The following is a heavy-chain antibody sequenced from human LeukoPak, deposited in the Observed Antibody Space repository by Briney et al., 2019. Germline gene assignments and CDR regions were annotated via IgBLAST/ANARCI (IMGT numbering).Heavy chain of an antibody. V-gene: IGHV3-30*18. Sequence: GGSLRLSCAASGFTFSSYGMHWVRQAPGKGLEWVAVISYDGSNKYYADYVKGRFTISRDNSKNTLYLQMNSLRAEDTAVYYCAKDHPLLWFGELLPRFEDWGQGTLVTVSS. D-gene: IGHD3-10*01. CDR3: AKDHPLLWFGELLPRFED. J-gene: IGHJ4*02. CDR2: ISYDGSNK. CDR1: GFTFSSYG.